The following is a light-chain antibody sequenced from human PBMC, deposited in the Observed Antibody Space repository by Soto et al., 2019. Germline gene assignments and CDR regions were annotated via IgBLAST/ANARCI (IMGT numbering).Light chain of an antibody. CDR3: QQYNKWPPA. CDR1: QSVGSN. CDR2: GAS. V-gene: IGKV3-15*01. J-gene: IGKJ2*01. Sequence: EIVMTQSPATLSVSPGERATLSCRASQSVGSNLAWYQQKPGQAPRFLIYGASTRATGIPARFSGSGSGTELTLTISSLQSEDFAVYYCQQYNKWPPAFGQGTKLEIK.